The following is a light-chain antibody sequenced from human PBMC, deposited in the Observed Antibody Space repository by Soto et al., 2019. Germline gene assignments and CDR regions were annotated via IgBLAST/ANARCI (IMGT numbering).Light chain of an antibody. Sequence: ESVLTQSPGTLSLSPGERATLSCRASQSVSSNYLAWYQQKPGQAPRLLIYGASTRASGIPDRFSGSGSGTDFTLTISRLEPADSAVYYCQQYGSSPTWTFVQGTKVEIK. CDR2: GAS. J-gene: IGKJ1*01. V-gene: IGKV3-20*01. CDR1: QSVSSNY. CDR3: QQYGSSPTWT.